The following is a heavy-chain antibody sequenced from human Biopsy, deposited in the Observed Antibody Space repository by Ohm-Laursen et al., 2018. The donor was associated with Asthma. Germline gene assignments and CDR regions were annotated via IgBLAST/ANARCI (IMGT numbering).Heavy chain of an antibody. CDR1: GYTFNSAG. CDR3: ARAVDYSHYYGIDV. J-gene: IGHJ6*02. V-gene: IGHV1-18*01. Sequence: SVKASCKLSGYTFNSAGITWVRQAPGQGLEWMGWISVYNGNTKVAQKLQDRVTMITDTSTSTAYMELRSLRSDDTAVYFCARAVDYSHYYGIDVWGQGTTVTV. D-gene: IGHD3-10*01. CDR2: ISVYNGNT.